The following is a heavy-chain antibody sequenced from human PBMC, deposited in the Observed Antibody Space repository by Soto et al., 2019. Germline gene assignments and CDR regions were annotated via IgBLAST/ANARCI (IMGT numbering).Heavy chain of an antibody. CDR3: ARGPGDYYYYGMDV. CDR1: GFTFSSYS. J-gene: IGHJ6*02. Sequence: EVQLVESGGGLVKPGGSLRLSCAASGFTFSSYSMNWVRQAPGKGLEWVSSISSSSSYIYYADSVKGRFTISRDNAKNSLYLQMNSLRAEDTAVYYCARGPGDYYYYGMDVWGHGTTVTVSS. CDR2: ISSSSSYI. V-gene: IGHV3-21*01.